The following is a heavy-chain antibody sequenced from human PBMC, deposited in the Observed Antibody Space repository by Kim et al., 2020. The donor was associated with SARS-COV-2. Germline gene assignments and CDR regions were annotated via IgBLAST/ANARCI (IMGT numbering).Heavy chain of an antibody. CDR1: GFTFSSYG. J-gene: IGHJ6*02. D-gene: IGHD3-22*01. CDR2: IWYDGSNK. CDR3: AREPYYYDSSGYYYYYGMDV. Sequence: GGSLRLSCAASGFTFSSYGMHWVRQAPGKGLEWVAVIWYDGSNKYYADSVKGRFTISRDNSKNTLYLQMNSLRAEDTAVYYCAREPYYYDSSGYYYYYGMDVWGQGTTVTVSS. V-gene: IGHV3-33*01.